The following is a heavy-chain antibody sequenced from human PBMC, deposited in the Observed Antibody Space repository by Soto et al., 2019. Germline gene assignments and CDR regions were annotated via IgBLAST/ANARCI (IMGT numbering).Heavy chain of an antibody. CDR1: GFTVSSNY. D-gene: IGHD1-1*01. Sequence: EVQLVETGGGLIQPGGSLRLSCAASGFTVSSNYMSWVRQAPGKGLEWVSVIYSGGSTYYADSVKGRFTISRDNSKNTLYPQMNSLRTEDTAVYYCARDLQNWKTPPSGIDVWGQGTTVTVSS. CDR3: ARDLQNWKTPPSGIDV. CDR2: IYSGGST. V-gene: IGHV3-53*02. J-gene: IGHJ6*02.